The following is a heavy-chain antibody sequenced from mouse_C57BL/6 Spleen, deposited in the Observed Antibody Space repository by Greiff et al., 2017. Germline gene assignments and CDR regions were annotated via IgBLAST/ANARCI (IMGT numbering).Heavy chain of an antibody. CDR3: ARPLITTVAPWFAY. Sequence: QVQLQQPGAELVKPGASVKMSCKASGYTFTSYWITWVKQRPGQGLEWIGDIYPGSGSTNYNDKFKSKATLTVDTSSSTAYMQLSSLTSEDSAVYYCARPLITTVAPWFAYWGQGTLVTVSA. CDR1: GYTFTSYW. V-gene: IGHV1-55*01. D-gene: IGHD1-1*01. J-gene: IGHJ3*01. CDR2: IYPGSGST.